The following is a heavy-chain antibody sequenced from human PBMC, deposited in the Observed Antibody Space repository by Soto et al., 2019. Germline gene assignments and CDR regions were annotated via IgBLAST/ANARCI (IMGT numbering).Heavy chain of an antibody. J-gene: IGHJ6*02. Sequence: EVQLVESGGGLVKPGGSLRLSCAASGFTFITYSMNWVRQAPGKWLEWVSSISSSSSYIYYTDSVKGRFTVSRDNAKNSVYLQMNSLIAEDTAVYYCERSIAAALTSNDGMDVWGQGTTVTVSS. D-gene: IGHD6-13*01. V-gene: IGHV3-21*03. CDR3: ERSIAAALTSNDGMDV. CDR2: ISSSSSYI. CDR1: GFTFITYS.